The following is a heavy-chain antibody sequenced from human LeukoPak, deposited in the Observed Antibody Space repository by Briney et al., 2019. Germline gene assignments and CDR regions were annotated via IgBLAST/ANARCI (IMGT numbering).Heavy chain of an antibody. Sequence: SETLSLTCSVSGVSISSCSYYWGWLRQPPGKGLEWIGCYYYSDSTYDNPSLKSRVTISVDTAKTQFSLKLSSVTAADTAVYYCAREGYSYGYGWFDPWGQGTLVTVSS. CDR2: YYYSDST. D-gene: IGHD5-18*01. CDR1: GVSISSCSYY. CDR3: AREGYSYGYGWFDP. V-gene: IGHV4-39*07. J-gene: IGHJ5*02.